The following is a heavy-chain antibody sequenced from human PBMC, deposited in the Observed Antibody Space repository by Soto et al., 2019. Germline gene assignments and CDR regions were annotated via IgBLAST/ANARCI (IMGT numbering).Heavy chain of an antibody. Sequence: GGSLRLSCAASGFTFDDYAMYWVRQVPGKGLEWVSGISWNSGRIGYADSVKGRFTISRDNSKNTLYLQMNSLRAEDTAVYYCARDYYRFNSGYGFSMDVWGQGTTVTVSS. D-gene: IGHD5-12*01. J-gene: IGHJ6*02. CDR3: ARDYYRFNSGYGFSMDV. V-gene: IGHV3-9*01. CDR1: GFTFDDYA. CDR2: ISWNSGRI.